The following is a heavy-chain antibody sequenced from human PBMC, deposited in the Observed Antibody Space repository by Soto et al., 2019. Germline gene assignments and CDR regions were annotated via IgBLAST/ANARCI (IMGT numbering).Heavy chain of an antibody. J-gene: IGHJ4*02. CDR1: GYTFTSYG. CDR3: GKSPRTRYYDSSGYYYFDY. V-gene: IGHV1-18*04. Sequence: ASVKVSCKASGYTFTSYGISWVRQAPGQGLEWMGWISAYNGNTNYAQKLQGRVTMTTDTSTSTAYMELRSLRSDDTAVYYCGKSPRTRYYDSSGYYYFDYWGQGTLVTVSS. CDR2: ISAYNGNT. D-gene: IGHD3-22*01.